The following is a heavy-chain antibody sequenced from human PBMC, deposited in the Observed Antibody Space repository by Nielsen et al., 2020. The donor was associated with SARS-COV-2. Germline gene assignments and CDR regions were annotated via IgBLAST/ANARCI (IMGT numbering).Heavy chain of an antibody. V-gene: IGHV3-21*06. CDR1: GFMFTSYS. CDR3: ARDQDGGAATSNWYFDL. J-gene: IGHJ3*01. D-gene: IGHD6-25*01. CDR2: ITMIGAYI. Sequence: GGSLRPSCAASGFMFTSYSMNWVRQAPGKGLEWVASITMIGAYIYYADSVRGRFTVSRDNAENSLYLQMNSLGDEDTAVYYCARDQDGGAATSNWYFDLWSQGTVVTVSS.